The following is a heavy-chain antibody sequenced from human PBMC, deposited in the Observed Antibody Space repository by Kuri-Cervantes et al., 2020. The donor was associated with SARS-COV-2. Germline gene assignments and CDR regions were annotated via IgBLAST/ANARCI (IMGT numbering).Heavy chain of an antibody. CDR2: ISYDGSNK. V-gene: IGHV3-30*18. CDR3: VKSPFGFLEWFSGGMDV. D-gene: IGHD3-3*01. Sequence: SCAASGFTFSSYGMHWVRQAPGKGLEWVAVISYDGSNKYNADSVKGRFTISRDNSKNTLYLQMNSLRAEDTAVYYCVKSPFGFLEWFSGGMDVWGQGTTVTVSS. J-gene: IGHJ6*02. CDR1: GFTFSSYG.